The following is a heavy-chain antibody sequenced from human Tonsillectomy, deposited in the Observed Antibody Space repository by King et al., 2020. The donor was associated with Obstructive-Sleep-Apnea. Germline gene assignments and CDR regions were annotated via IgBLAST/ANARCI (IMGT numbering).Heavy chain of an antibody. CDR3: AKDRNGYYHYYYGMDV. V-gene: IGHV3-30*18. Sequence: VQLVESGGGVVQPGRSLRLSCAASGFTFSTYGMHWVRQAPGKGLAWVAGISYDGSNRYYADSVKGRFTISRDNSKNTLYLQMNSLRAEDTGVYYCAKDRNGYYHYYYGMDVWGQGTTVTVSS. D-gene: IGHD1-1*01. J-gene: IGHJ6*02. CDR1: GFTFSTYG. CDR2: ISYDGSNR.